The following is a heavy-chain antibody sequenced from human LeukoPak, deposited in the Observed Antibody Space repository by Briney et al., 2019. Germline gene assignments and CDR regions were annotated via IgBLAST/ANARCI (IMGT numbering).Heavy chain of an antibody. D-gene: IGHD3-16*02. CDR1: GFTFSSYA. J-gene: IGHJ4*02. Sequence: GGSLRLSCAASGFTFSSYAMSWVRQAPGKGLEWVSGISGSGGSTDYADSVKGRFTISRDNSENTLYLQMNSLRAEDTAVYYCAKKKDPVIQYYFDYWGQGTLVTVSS. V-gene: IGHV3-23*01. CDR3: AKKKDPVIQYYFDY. CDR2: ISGSGGST.